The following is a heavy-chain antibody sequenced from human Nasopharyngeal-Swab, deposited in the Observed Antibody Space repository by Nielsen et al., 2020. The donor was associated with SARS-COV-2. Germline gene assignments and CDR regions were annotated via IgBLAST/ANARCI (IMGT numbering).Heavy chain of an antibody. CDR1: GYTFTSYD. CDR3: ARGHVLRYFDWLVKQINAFDI. J-gene: IGHJ3*02. V-gene: IGHV1-8*01. CDR2: MNPNRGNT. D-gene: IGHD3-9*01. Sequence: ASVKVSCKASGYTFTSYDINWVRQDTGQGLEWMGWMNPNRGNTGYAQKFQGRVTMTRNTSISTAYMELSSLRSEDTAVYYCARGHVLRYFDWLVKQINAFDIWGQGTMVTVSS.